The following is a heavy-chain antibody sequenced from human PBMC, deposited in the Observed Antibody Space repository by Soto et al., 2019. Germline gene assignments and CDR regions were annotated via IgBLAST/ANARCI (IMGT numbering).Heavy chain of an antibody. CDR3: ARGDVDTAMVLFAPYYYYYGMDV. J-gene: IGHJ6*02. Sequence: ASVKVSCKASGYTFTGYYMHWVRQAPGQGLEWMGWINPNSGGTNYAQKFQGWVTMTRDTSISTAYMELSRLRSDDTAVYYFARGDVDTAMVLFAPYYYYYGMDVWGQGTTVTVSS. D-gene: IGHD5-18*01. CDR1: GYTFTGYY. V-gene: IGHV1-2*04. CDR2: INPNSGGT.